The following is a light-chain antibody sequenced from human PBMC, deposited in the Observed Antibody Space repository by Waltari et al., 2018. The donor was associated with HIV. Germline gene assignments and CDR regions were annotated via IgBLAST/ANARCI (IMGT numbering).Light chain of an antibody. CDR3: LQLNSYPRT. Sequence: DIQLTQSPSFLSASVGDRVTITCRASQAINNYLAWYQQQPGKAPKLLIYAASTSQSEVPSRFSGSGSGTEFTLTISGLQPADFATYYCLQLNSYPRTFGQGTKVEIK. CDR2: AAS. CDR1: QAINNY. J-gene: IGKJ1*01. V-gene: IGKV1-9*01.